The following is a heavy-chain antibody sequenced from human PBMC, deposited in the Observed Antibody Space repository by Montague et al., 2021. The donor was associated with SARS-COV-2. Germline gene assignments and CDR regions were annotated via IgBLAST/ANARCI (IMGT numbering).Heavy chain of an antibody. D-gene: IGHD1-1*01. CDR1: SWNSGAD. Sequence: SETLSLTCSRLGSWNSGADRKSTRLHPSHQKKSYGVFCFKGRSSYNSSLKSRVTISVDTSKNQVSLNLRSVTAADTAVYFCVRADRRDPDTTHLYYYKGMDLWGQGTTVTVSS. CDR3: VRADRRDPDTTHLYYYKGMDL. V-gene: IGHV4-4*09. J-gene: IGHJ6*02. CDR2: FCFKGRS.